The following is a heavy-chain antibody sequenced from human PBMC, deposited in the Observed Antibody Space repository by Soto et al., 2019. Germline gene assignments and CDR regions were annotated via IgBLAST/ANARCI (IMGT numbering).Heavy chain of an antibody. CDR2: IYSDGST. J-gene: IGHJ5*02. V-gene: IGHV3-53*01. CDR1: GFTVSDNY. Sequence: EVQLVESGGGLIQPGGSLRLSCAASGFTVSDNYMNWVRQAPGKGLEWVSIIYSDGSTSYADSVKGRFTISRDNSKNTLHLQMNSLRVEATAVYYCARDIAVAGGWFDPWGQGTLVTVSS. D-gene: IGHD6-19*01. CDR3: ARDIAVAGGWFDP.